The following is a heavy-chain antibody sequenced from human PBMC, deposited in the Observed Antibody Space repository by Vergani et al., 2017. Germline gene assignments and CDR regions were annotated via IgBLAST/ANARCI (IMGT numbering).Heavy chain of an antibody. D-gene: IGHD3-9*01. CDR2: IYSTGST. CDR1: GGSFNTYY. J-gene: IGHJ6*02. V-gene: IGHV4-59*13. Sequence: QVQLEESGPGLVKPSETLSLTCTVSGGSFNTYYWRWIRQSPGKGLEWIGYIYSTGSTNYNPSLNSRVTMSVDTSKNQVSLKLSSVTAADTAVYFCARVMYRDEASTGYRLEGMDIWGQGTTVTISS. CDR3: ARVMYRDEASTGYRLEGMDI.